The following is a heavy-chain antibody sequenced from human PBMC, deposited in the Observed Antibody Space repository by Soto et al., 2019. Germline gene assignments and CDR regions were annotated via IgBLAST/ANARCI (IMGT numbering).Heavy chain of an antibody. CDR1: GGSISSGGYY. D-gene: IGHD2-2*01. CDR3: ASQILLRPLAAFDI. CDR2: IYYSGST. J-gene: IGHJ3*02. Sequence: QVQLQESGPGLVKPSQTLSLTCTVSGGSISSGGYYWSWIRQHPGKGLEWIGYIYYSGSTYYNPSLKSGVTISVDTSKNQFSLKLSSVTAADTAVYYCASQILLRPLAAFDIWGQGTMVTVSS. V-gene: IGHV4-31*03.